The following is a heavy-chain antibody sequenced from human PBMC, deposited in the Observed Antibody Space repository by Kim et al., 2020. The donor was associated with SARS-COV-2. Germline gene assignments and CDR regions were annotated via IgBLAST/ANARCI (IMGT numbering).Heavy chain of an antibody. D-gene: IGHD3-22*01. J-gene: IGHJ4*02. CDR1: GFTFSSYG. V-gene: IGHV3-33*01. CDR2: IWYDGSNK. CDR3: ARASYYYDSSGYSKEDFDY. Sequence: GGSLRLSCAASGFTFSSYGMHWVRQAPGKGLEWVAVIWYDGSNKYYADSVKGRFTISRDNSKNTLYLQMNSLRAEDTAVYYCARASYYYDSSGYSKEDFDYWGQGTLVTVSS.